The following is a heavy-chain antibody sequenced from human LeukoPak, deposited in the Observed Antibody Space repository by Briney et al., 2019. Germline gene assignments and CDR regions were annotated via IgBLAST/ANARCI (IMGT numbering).Heavy chain of an antibody. D-gene: IGHD2-2*02. J-gene: IGHJ4*02. V-gene: IGHV3-23*01. CDR3: AKDYCSITSCYKKGYFDY. CDR2: ISGSGGST. Sequence: GGSLRLSCAASGFTFSSYAMSWVRQAPGKGLEWVSAISGSGGSTYYADSVKGRFTISRDNSKNTLYLQMNSLRAEDTAVYYCAKDYCSITSCYKKGYFDYWGQGTLVTVSS. CDR1: GFTFSSYA.